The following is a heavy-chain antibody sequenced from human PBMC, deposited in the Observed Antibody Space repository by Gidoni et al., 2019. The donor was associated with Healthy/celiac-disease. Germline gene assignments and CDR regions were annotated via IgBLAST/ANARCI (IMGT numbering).Heavy chain of an antibody. J-gene: IGHJ5*02. V-gene: IGHV4-38-2*01. CDR1: GYSISRGYY. CDR2: IYHSGST. D-gene: IGHD3-10*01. Sequence: QVQLQESGPGLVKPSETLSLTCAVSGYSISRGYYWGWIRQPPGKGLEWIGSIYHSGSTYYNPSLKSRVTISVDTSKNQFSLKLSSVTAADTAVYYCARKRGPLWFGKRRENNWFDPWGQGTLVTVSS. CDR3: ARKRGPLWFGKRRENNWFDP.